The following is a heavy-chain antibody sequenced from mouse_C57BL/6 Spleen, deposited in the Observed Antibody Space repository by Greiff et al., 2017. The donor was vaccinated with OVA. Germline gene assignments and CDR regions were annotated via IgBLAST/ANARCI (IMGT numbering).Heavy chain of an antibody. CDR1: GYTFTDYE. Sequence: QVQLQQSGAELVRPGASVTLSCKASGYTFTDYEMHWVEQTPVHGLEWIGAIDPETGGTAYNQKFKGKAILTADKSSSTAYMELRSLTSEDSAVYYCTRREPARGDFDYWGQGTTLTVSS. J-gene: IGHJ2*01. CDR2: IDPETGGT. CDR3: TRREPARGDFDY. V-gene: IGHV1-15*01.